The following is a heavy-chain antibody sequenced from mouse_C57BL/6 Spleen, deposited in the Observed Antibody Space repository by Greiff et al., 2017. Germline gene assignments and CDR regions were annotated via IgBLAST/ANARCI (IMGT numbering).Heavy chain of an antibody. J-gene: IGHJ4*01. CDR1: GFTFSSYG. CDR2: ISSGGSYT. D-gene: IGHD1-1*01. CDR3: ARRDYYGSSYGYAMDY. V-gene: IGHV5-6*01. Sequence: DVHLVESGGDLVKPGGSLKLSCAASGFTFSSYGMSWVRQTPDKRLEWVATISSGGSYTYYPDSVKGRFTISRDNAKNTLYLQMSSLKSEDTAMYYCARRDYYGSSYGYAMDYWGQGTSVTVSS.